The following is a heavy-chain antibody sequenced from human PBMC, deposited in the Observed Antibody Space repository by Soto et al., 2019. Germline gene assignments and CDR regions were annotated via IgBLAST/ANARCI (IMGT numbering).Heavy chain of an antibody. D-gene: IGHD2-8*02. V-gene: IGHV5-51*01. CDR1: GYNFANFW. CDR3: AAGYSTGLDAFDV. Sequence: GESLKISCKGSGYNFANFWIGWVRQMPGKGLEWMGMIFPGDSDTKNSPSLEGQITMSVDKSDSSAYLQWRSLKASDTAIYYCAAGYSTGLDAFDVWGQGTMVTVSS. CDR2: IFPGDSDT. J-gene: IGHJ3*01.